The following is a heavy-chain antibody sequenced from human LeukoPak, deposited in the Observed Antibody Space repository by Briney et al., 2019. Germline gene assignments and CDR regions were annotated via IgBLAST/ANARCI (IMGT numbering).Heavy chain of an antibody. CDR3: ANLDWGQGLDY. CDR2: ISSSSSTI. V-gene: IGHV3-11*04. Sequence: PGGSLRLSCAASGFTFSDYYMSWIRQAPGKGLEWVSYISSSSSTIYYADAVKGRFTSSRDNSKNTVYLQMNSLRFEDTAVYYCANLDWGQGLDYWGQGTLVTVSS. D-gene: IGHD3-3*01. J-gene: IGHJ4*02. CDR1: GFTFSDYY.